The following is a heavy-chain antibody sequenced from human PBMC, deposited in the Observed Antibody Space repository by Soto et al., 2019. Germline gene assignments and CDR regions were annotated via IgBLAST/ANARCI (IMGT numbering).Heavy chain of an antibody. Sequence: GGSVNVSCKASGYRFSCYYIHSVRQAPGQGLEWMGRINPNTGVTDYAHKFQARVSMTRDTSMSTAYMGLSRLKSDDTAVYYCARDRGSSPYYYGWFDPWGQGTLVSVTS. CDR1: GYRFSCYY. J-gene: IGHJ5*02. CDR2: INPNTGVT. D-gene: IGHD3-22*01. CDR3: ARDRGSSPYYYGWFDP. V-gene: IGHV1-2*07.